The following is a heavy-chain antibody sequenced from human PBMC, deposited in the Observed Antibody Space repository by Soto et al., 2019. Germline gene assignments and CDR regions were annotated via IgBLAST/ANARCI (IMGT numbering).Heavy chain of an antibody. Sequence: QVQLVQSGAEVKKPGSSVRVSCKASGGTISSHAFTWVRQAPGQGLEWMGGLIPMFGTPNYAQKFQGRLTITAESSTSYVEMKSLRAEDTAVFFCARDRDKGDGYSFGILDLRGKGTLVTVS. CDR3: ARDRDKGDGYSFGILDL. CDR2: LIPMFGTP. J-gene: IGHJ5*02. V-gene: IGHV1-69*01. D-gene: IGHD5-18*01. CDR1: GGTISSHA.